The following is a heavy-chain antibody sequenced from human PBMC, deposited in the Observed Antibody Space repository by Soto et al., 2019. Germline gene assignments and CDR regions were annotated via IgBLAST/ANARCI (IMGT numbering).Heavy chain of an antibody. V-gene: IGHV1-69*01. CDR2: IITILGTP. D-gene: IGHD3-10*01. J-gene: IGHJ1*01. CDR3: ARHRDDYGSGNYYNRIDF. CDR1: GGIFSTYA. Sequence: QVQLVQSGAEVKKPGSSVKVSCKASGGIFSTYAISWLRQALGQGLEWMGGIITILGTPNHAQRSQGRVTITADESTSTAYMELSRLRSEDTAVYYCARHRDDYGSGNYYNRIDFWGQGTLVTVSS.